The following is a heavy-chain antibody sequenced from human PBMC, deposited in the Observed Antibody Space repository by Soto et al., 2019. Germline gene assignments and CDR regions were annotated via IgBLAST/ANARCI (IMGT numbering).Heavy chain of an antibody. Sequence: TGGSLRLSCAASGFVFSSYAMSWVRQAPGKGLVWVSRINSDGSSTSYADSVKGRFTISRDNAKNTLYLQMNSLRAEDTAVYYCAIRASYYDSSGYFDYWGQGTLVTVSS. CDR2: INSDGSST. CDR1: GFVFSSYA. V-gene: IGHV3-74*01. J-gene: IGHJ4*02. D-gene: IGHD3-22*01. CDR3: AIRASYYDSSGYFDY.